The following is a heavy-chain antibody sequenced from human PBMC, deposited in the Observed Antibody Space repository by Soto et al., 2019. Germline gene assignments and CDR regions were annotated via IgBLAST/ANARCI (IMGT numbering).Heavy chain of an antibody. D-gene: IGHD2-15*01. J-gene: IGHJ4*02. V-gene: IGHV3-23*01. CDR2: ISGSGGST. CDR1: GFTFSSYA. CDR3: AKDQGGYCSGGSCYLVLFLFDY. Sequence: EVQLLESGGGLVQPGGSLRLSCAASGFTFSSYAMSWVRQAPGKGLEWVSAISGSGGSTYYADSVKGRFTISRDNSKNTLYLQMNSLRAEDTAVYYCAKDQGGYCSGGSCYLVLFLFDYWGQRTLVTVSS.